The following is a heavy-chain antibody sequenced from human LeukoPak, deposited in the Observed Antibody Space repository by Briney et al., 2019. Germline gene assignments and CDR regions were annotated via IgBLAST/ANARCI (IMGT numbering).Heavy chain of an antibody. CDR1: GFTVSSNY. J-gene: IGHJ4*02. D-gene: IGHD3-10*01. CDR2: IYSGGST. Sequence: PGGSLRLSCAASGFTVSSNYMSWVRQAPGKGLEWVSVIYSGGSTYYADSVKGRFTISRDNSKNTLHLQMNSLRAEDTAVYYCAREIDYYGSGSYWGFDYWGQGTLVTVSS. CDR3: AREIDYYGSGSYWGFDY. V-gene: IGHV3-66*01.